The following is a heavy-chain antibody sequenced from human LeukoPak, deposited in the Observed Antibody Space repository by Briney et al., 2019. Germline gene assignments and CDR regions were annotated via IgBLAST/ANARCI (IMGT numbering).Heavy chain of an antibody. Sequence: SETLSLTCAVYGGSFSGYYWSWIRQPPGKGLEWIGEINHSGSTNYNPSLKSRVTISVDTSKNQFSLKLSSVTAADTAVYYCARQGGSGYYFSFDYWGQGTLVTVSS. CDR2: INHSGST. V-gene: IGHV4-34*01. J-gene: IGHJ4*02. D-gene: IGHD3-22*01. CDR1: GGSFSGYY. CDR3: ARQGGSGYYFSFDY.